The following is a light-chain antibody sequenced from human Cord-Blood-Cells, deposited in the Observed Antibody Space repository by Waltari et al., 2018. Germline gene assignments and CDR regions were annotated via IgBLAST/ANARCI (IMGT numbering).Light chain of an antibody. J-gene: IGKJ1*01. Sequence: DVVMTQSPLSLPVTLGQPASISCRSSQSLVHSDGNTYLNWFQQRPGQSPRRLIYKVSNRDSGVPDRFSGSGSGTDFTLKISRVEAEDVGVYYCMLGTHWPPTFGQGTKVEIK. CDR1: QSLVHSDGNTY. CDR2: KVS. V-gene: IGKV2-30*02. CDR3: MLGTHWPPT.